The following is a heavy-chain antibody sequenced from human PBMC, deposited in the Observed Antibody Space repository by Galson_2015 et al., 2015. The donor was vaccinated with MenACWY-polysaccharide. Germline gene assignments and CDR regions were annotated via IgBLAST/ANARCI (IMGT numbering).Heavy chain of an antibody. J-gene: IGHJ6*02. D-gene: IGHD1-1*01. CDR2: ISGTGGST. CDR1: GFTFSTYA. Sequence: SLRLSCAASGFTFSTYAVTWVRQAPGKGLEWVSTISGTGGSTYYADSVKGRFTISRDNSKNSLYLQMNSLRAEDTAVYYCAKDLRGVTPGTRDYGMDVWGQGTTVTVSS. V-gene: IGHV3-23*01. CDR3: AKDLRGVTPGTRDYGMDV.